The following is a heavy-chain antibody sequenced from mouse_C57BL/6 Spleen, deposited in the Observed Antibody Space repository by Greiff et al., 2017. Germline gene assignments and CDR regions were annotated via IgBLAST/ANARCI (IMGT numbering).Heavy chain of an antibody. CDR1: GYTFTDYY. Sequence: EAQLQQSGPELVKPGASVKISCKASGYTFTDYYMNWVKQSHGKSLEWIGDINPNNGGTSYNQKFKGKATLTVDKSSSTAYMELRSLTSEDSAVYYCAPTAQAFWGQGTSVTVSS. J-gene: IGHJ4*01. V-gene: IGHV1-26*01. CDR3: APTAQAF. CDR2: INPNNGGT. D-gene: IGHD3-2*02.